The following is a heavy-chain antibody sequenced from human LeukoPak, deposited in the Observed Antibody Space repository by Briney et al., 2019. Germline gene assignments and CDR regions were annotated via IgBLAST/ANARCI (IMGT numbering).Heavy chain of an antibody. CDR2: ISGSGGST. J-gene: IGHJ4*02. CDR1: GFTFSSYA. CDR3: AKAPYYDFWSGYYKAPYFDY. Sequence: GGSLRLSCAASGFTFSSYAMSWVRQAPGKGLEWVSAISGSGGSTYYADSVKGRFTISRDNSKNTLYLQMNSLRAEDTAVYYCAKAPYYDFWSGYYKAPYFDYWGQGTLVTVSS. V-gene: IGHV3-23*01. D-gene: IGHD3-3*01.